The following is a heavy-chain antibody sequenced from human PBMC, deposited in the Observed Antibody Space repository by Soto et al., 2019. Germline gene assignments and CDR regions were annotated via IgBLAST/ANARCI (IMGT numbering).Heavy chain of an antibody. CDR3: TTFYGDYSATEYYYYMDV. J-gene: IGHJ6*03. Sequence: GGSLRLSCAASGFTFSNAWMSWVRQAPGKGLEWVGRIKSKTDGGNTEYAATVKGRFTMSRDDSKNTLYLQMNSLKTEDTAVYYCTTFYGDYSATEYYYYMDVWGKGTTVTVSS. V-gene: IGHV3-15*01. CDR1: GFTFSNAW. CDR2: IKSKTDGGNT. D-gene: IGHD4-17*01.